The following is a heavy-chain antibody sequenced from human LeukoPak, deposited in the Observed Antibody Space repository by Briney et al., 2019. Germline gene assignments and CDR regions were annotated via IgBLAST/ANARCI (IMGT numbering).Heavy chain of an antibody. J-gene: IGHJ2*01. D-gene: IGHD1-1*01. CDR1: RGSINNGAYY. CDR3: ASGNWKYGTSYFHL. V-gene: IGHV4-30-2*01. CDR2: IYHSGTT. Sequence: PSETLSLTCTVSRGSINNGAYYWSWIRQPPGKGLEWIGYIYHSGTTYYNPSLKSRITISVDRSKNRFSLELTSVTAADTAVYFCASGNWKYGTSYFHLWGRGTLVTVSS.